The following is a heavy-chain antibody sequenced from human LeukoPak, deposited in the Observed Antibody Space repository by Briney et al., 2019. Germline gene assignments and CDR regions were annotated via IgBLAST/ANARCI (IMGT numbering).Heavy chain of an antibody. CDR2: LSVGGST. CDR1: DFTFSNYA. V-gene: IGHV3-23*01. Sequence: GGSLRLSCAASDFTFSNYAMTWVRQAPGKGLEWVSTLSVGGSTYYADSVKGRFTVSRDSSKNTLYLQMSSLRAEDTSTYYCARVGRHMVRACLAYWGQATVVTV. D-gene: IGHD4-23*01. J-gene: IGHJ4*02. CDR3: ARVGRHMVRACLAY.